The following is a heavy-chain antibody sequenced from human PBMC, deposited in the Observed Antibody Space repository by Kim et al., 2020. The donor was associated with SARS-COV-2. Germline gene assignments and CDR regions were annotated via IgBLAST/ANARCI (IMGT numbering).Heavy chain of an antibody. V-gene: IGHV3-23*01. CDR2: ISDSGLGT. J-gene: IGHJ4*02. CDR1: GFTFSTYA. Sequence: GGSLRLSCAASGFTFSTYAMSWARQAPGKGLEWVSTISDSGLGTHYADSVKGRFTISRDNSKSTVFLQMNYLRAEDTAIYYCEASDYWGQGSLVTVSS. CDR3: EASDY.